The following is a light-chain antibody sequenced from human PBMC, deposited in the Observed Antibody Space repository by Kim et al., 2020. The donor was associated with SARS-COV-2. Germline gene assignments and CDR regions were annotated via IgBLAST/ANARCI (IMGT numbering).Light chain of an antibody. Sequence: ARVGDRVTITGRASQEIRNDLGWYQQNPGRAPKRLIYGESSLQSGVPSRFSGRGSGTEFTLTISSVQPEDFATYFCLQHSTYPITFGQGTRLEIK. V-gene: IGKV1-17*01. CDR2: GES. CDR3: LQHSTYPIT. CDR1: QEIRND. J-gene: IGKJ5*01.